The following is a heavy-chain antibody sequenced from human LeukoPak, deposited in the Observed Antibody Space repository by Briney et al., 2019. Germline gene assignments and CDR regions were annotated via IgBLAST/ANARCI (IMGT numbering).Heavy chain of an antibody. D-gene: IGHD6-13*01. V-gene: IGHV3-64*01. CDR1: GFTFSSYA. J-gene: IGHJ4*02. Sequence: PGGSLRLSCAASGFTFSSYAMHWVRQAPGKGLEYVSAISSNGGSTYYANSVKGRFIISRDNSKNTLYLQMGSLRAEDMAVYYCARQATRIAAAGTSIYYWGQGTLVTVSS. CDR2: ISSNGGST. CDR3: ARQATRIAAAGTSIYY.